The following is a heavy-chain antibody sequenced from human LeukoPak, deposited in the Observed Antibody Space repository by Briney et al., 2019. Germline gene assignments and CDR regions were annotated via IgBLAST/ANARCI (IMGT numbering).Heavy chain of an antibody. CDR3: TRDEPGSSWFN. CDR2: IVGSST. Sequence: GGSLRLSCAASGFTVRDYHMSWIRQAPGKALELVSAIVGSSTHHADSVKGRFTISRDNFKNTLNLQMNSLRAEDSAIYYRTRDEPGSSWFNWGQGTLVTVSS. J-gene: IGHJ4*02. V-gene: IGHV3-23*01. CDR1: GFTVRDYH. D-gene: IGHD6-19*01.